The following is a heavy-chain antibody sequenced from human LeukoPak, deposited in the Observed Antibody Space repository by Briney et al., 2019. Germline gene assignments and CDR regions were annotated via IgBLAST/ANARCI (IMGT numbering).Heavy chain of an antibody. CDR1: RGSFNSGSYY. D-gene: IGHD3-9*01. V-gene: IGHV4-61*01. Sequence: SETLSLTCTVSRGSFNSGSYYWSWIRQPPGKGLEWIGYISFSGSTNYNPSLKSRVTISVDTSKNQFSLRLSSVTAADTAVYYCARGRMTGVFDYWGQGTLSTVSS. CDR2: ISFSGST. J-gene: IGHJ4*02. CDR3: ARGRMTGVFDY.